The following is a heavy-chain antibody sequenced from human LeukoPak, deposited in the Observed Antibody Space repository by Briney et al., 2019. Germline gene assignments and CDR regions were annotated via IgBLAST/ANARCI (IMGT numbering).Heavy chain of an antibody. D-gene: IGHD5-12*01. CDR2: ISHSGST. V-gene: IGHV4-34*01. J-gene: IGHJ4*02. CDR3: ARGRGPQRY. CDR1: GGSFSGYY. Sequence: SETLSLTCAVYGGSFSGYYWSWIRQPPGKGLEWIGEISHSGSTNYNPSLKSRVTISVDTSKNQFSLKLSSVTAADTAVYYCARGRGPQRYWGQGTLVTVSS.